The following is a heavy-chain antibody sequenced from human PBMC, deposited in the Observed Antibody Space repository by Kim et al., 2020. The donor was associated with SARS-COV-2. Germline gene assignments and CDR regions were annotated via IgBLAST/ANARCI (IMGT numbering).Heavy chain of an antibody. J-gene: IGHJ4*02. CDR3: ARPLYYSDSSAYFY. Sequence: SETLSLTCTVSGGAISSNDYHWAWIRQPPEKGLEWIGSIYYSGSAYYNPSLKSRVTISVDTSTNQFSLKLTSATAADTALYYCARPLYYSDSSAYFYWGQGILVTVSS. D-gene: IGHD3-22*01. CDR1: GGAISSNDYH. CDR2: IYYSGSA. V-gene: IGHV4-39*01.